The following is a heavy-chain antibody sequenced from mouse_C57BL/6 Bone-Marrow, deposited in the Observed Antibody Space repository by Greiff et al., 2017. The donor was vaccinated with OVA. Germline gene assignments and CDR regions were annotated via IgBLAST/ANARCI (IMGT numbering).Heavy chain of an antibody. J-gene: IGHJ1*01. D-gene: IGHD2-4*01. CDR2: ISSGSSTI. CDR3: ARDYDYDYWYFDV. V-gene: IGHV5-17*02. Sequence: EVQGVESGGGLVQPGGSRKLSCAASGFTFSSFGMHWVRQAPEQGLEWVAYISSGSSTIYYADTVKGRFTISRDNPKNTLFLQMTSLRSEDTAMYYCARDYDYDYWYFDVWGAGTTVTVSS. CDR1: GFTFSSFG.